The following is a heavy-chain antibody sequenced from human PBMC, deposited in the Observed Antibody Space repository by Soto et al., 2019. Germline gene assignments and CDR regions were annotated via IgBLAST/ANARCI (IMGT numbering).Heavy chain of an antibody. CDR2: IKQDGSEK. V-gene: IGHV3-7*05. Sequence: VQLVESGGGLVQPGGSLRLSCAASGFTFSSYWMSWVRQAPGKGLEWVANIKQDGSEKYYVDSVKGRFTISRDNAKNSLYLQMNSLRAEDTAVYYCARAEVSGAAAGTDVWGQGTTVTVSS. CDR3: ARAEVSGAAAGTDV. D-gene: IGHD6-13*01. CDR1: GFTFSSYW. J-gene: IGHJ6*02.